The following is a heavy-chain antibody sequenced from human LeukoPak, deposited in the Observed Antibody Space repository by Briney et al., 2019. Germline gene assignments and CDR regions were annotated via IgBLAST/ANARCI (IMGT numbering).Heavy chain of an antibody. CDR2: MNPNSGYT. V-gene: IGHV1-8*01. Sequence: GASVKVSCKASGYTFTSYDINWVRQATGQGLEWMGWMNPNSGYTGYAQKFQGRATMTRNTSISTAYMELSSLRSEDTAVYYCARPNYDLLTGYYPLLDVWGQGTTVTVSS. J-gene: IGHJ6*02. CDR1: GYTFTSYD. CDR3: ARPNYDLLTGYYPLLDV. D-gene: IGHD3-9*01.